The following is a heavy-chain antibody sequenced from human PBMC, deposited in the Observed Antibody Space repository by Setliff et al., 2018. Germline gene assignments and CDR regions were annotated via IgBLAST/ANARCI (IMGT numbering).Heavy chain of an antibody. D-gene: IGHD3-10*01. CDR2: IYDSGKT. CDR3: SKNSVYLQMNSLKTEDAAVYFCVRTVVPGYYFDS. CDR1: GFTFSTYS. V-gene: IGHV4-38-2*01. J-gene: IGHJ4*02. Sequence: LRLSCAASGFTFSTYSMSWVRQAPGKGLEWIGTIYDSGKTYYNPSLKSRVSISVDTSKNQFSLKLNSVKGRFIIGRDNSKNSVYLQMNSLKTEDAAVYFCVRTVVPGYYFDSWGQGTLVTVSS.